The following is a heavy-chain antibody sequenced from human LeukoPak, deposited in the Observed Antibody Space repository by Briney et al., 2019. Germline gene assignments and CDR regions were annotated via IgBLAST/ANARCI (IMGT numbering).Heavy chain of an antibody. V-gene: IGHV3-23*01. CDR1: GFTFNNYA. J-gene: IGHJ4*02. CDR2: ISGSGGST. Sequence: PGGSLRLSCAASGFTFNNYAMSWVRQAPGKGLEWVSAISGSGGSTYYADSVKGRFTISRDNSKNTLYLQMNSLRAEDTALYYCAKGNSFWSGSASDYWGQGTLVTVSS. D-gene: IGHD3-3*01. CDR3: AKGNSFWSGSASDY.